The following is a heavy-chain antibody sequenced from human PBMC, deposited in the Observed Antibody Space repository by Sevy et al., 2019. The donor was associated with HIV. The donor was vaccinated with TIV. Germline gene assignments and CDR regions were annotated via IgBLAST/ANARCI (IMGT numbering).Heavy chain of an antibody. CDR3: AREGCTKPHDH. V-gene: IGHV3-23*01. J-gene: IGHJ4*02. CDR2: LSFGCNEI. D-gene: IGHD2-8*01. CDR1: GFTFSKYS. Sequence: GGSLRLSCAASGFTFSKYSMSWVRQPPGKGLEWVSTLSFGCNEINYADSVKGRFTISRDNSKSSVYLQMNNLRPEDTAVYYCAREGCTKPHDHWGQGTLVTVSS.